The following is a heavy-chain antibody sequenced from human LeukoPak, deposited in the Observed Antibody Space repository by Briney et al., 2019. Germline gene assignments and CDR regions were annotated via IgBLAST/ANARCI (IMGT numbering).Heavy chain of an antibody. Sequence: GGSLRLSCAASGFTFSVYYMFWVRQAPGKGLEWVAIISYDGNDKYYTDSVKGRFTISRDKSKNTLYLQMNSLRAEDTAVYYCARDRDTAMGLWGQGTLVTVSS. D-gene: IGHD5-18*01. CDR3: ARDRDTAMGL. CDR2: ISYDGNDK. CDR1: GFTFSVYY. J-gene: IGHJ4*02. V-gene: IGHV3-30-3*01.